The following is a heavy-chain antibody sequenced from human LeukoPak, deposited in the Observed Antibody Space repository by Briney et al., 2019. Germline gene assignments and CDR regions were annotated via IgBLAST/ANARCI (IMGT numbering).Heavy chain of an antibody. D-gene: IGHD3-22*01. CDR2: IIDSGKTV. V-gene: IGHV3-48*01. CDR3: ARADSTMVVWYFDY. J-gene: IGHJ4*02. Sequence: PGGSLRLSCAVSGFTFSNYSTNWVRQTPGKGLEWIAYIIDSGKTVYYADSVKGRFTISRDNAKNSLYLQMNSLRAEDTAVYYCARADSTMVVWYFDYWGQGALVTVSS. CDR1: GFTFSNYS.